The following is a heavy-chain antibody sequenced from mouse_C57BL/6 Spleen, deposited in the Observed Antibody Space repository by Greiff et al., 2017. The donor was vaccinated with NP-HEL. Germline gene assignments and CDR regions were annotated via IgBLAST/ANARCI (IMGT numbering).Heavy chain of an antibody. CDR2: IRNKANGYTT. Sequence: EVHLVESGGGLVQPGASLRLSCAASGFTFTDYYMSWVRQPPGKAPEWLALIRNKANGYTTDYTSSVKGRFTISRDNSQNILYHQMNTLSAEDSATYYCVKALTYYAMDYWGQGTSVTVSS. D-gene: IGHD4-1*01. CDR3: VKALTYYAMDY. J-gene: IGHJ4*01. CDR1: GFTFTDYY. V-gene: IGHV7-4*01.